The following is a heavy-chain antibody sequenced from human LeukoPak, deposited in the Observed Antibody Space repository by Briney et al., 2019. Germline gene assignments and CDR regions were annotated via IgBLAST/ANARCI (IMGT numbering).Heavy chain of an antibody. CDR2: IYHSGST. D-gene: IGHD1-14*01. CDR3: ARESEGAQFDY. Sequence: SETLSLTCTVSGYSISSGYYWGWIRQPPGKGLEWIGSIYHSGSTYYNPSLKSRVTISVDTSKNQFSLKLSSVTAADTAVYYCARESEGAQFDYWGQGTLVTVSS. J-gene: IGHJ4*02. CDR1: GYSISSGYY. V-gene: IGHV4-38-2*02.